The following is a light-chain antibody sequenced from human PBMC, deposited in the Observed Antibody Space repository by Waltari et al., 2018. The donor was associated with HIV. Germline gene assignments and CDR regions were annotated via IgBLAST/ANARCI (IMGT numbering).Light chain of an antibody. CDR3: CSYAGSPYV. J-gene: IGLJ1*01. V-gene: IGLV2-23*02. CDR2: EVT. Sequence: HSALTQPASVSGSPGQSITISCTGARSDVGNYNLVSWYQQHPGKAPKLIIYEVTKRPSGISNRFSGSKSGNTASLTISGLQAEDEADYYCCSYAGSPYVLGSGTKVTVL. CDR1: RSDVGNYNL.